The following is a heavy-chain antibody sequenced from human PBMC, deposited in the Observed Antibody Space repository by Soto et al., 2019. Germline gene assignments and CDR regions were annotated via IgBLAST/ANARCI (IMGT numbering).Heavy chain of an antibody. V-gene: IGHV1-3*01. CDR2: INAGNGNT. J-gene: IGHJ3*02. Sequence: GGSVKVSCKASGYTFTSYAMHWVRQAPGQRLEWMGWINAGNGNTKYSQKFQGRVTITRDTSASTAYMELSSLRSEDTAVYYCAREGYSSGAFDIWGQGTMVTVSS. CDR1: GYTFTSYA. CDR3: AREGYSSGAFDI. D-gene: IGHD6-25*01.